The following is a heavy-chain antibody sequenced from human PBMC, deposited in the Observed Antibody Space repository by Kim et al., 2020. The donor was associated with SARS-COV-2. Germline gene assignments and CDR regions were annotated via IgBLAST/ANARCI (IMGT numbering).Heavy chain of an antibody. CDR1: GFTFSSDA. CDR2: ISGSGGST. J-gene: IGHJ4*02. V-gene: IGHV3-23*01. D-gene: IGHD3-10*01. CDR3: AKVEEVLWFRPTN. Sequence: GGSLRISCAASGFTFSSDAMSCGRQAPGKGLEWFSAISGSGGSTYYADSVKGRFTISRDNSKNTLYLQMNSLRAEDTAVYYCAKVEEVLWFRPTNWGQGTLVTVSS.